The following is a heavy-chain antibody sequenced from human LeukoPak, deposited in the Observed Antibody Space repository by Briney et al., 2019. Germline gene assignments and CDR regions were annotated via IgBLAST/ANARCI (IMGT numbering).Heavy chain of an antibody. CDR2: IYPGDSDT. V-gene: IGHV5-51*01. Sequence: GESLQISCQGSGSSFTTYWIGWVRQLPGKGLEWMGIIYPGDSDTRYSPSFQGQVTISADKSISTAYLQWSSLKASGTAMYYCARRLSGATHDYWGQGTLVTVSS. CDR1: GSSFTTYW. CDR3: ARRLSGATHDY. J-gene: IGHJ4*02. D-gene: IGHD1-26*01.